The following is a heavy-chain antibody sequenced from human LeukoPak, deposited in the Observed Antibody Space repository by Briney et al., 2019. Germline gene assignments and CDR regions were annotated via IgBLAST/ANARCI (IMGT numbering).Heavy chain of an antibody. Sequence: GGSLRLSCAASGFSFSRYYMSWVRQTPGKALEWISYIPTSGISVQYADSVRGRFTASRDDAKNSLHLQMDSLRAEDTAVYYCARDRGGSYSAIDYWGQGTLVTVSS. J-gene: IGHJ4*02. CDR3: ARDRGGSYSAIDY. CDR1: GFSFSRYY. CDR2: IPTSGISV. D-gene: IGHD2-15*01. V-gene: IGHV3-11*04.